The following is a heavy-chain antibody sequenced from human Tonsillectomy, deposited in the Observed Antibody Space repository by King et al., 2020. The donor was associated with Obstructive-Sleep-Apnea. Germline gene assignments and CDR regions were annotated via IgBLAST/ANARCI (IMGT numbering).Heavy chain of an antibody. Sequence: VQLVESGGGVVQPGRSLRLSCAASGFTFSTYAMHWFRQAPGNGLEWGAVISYDGVSKYYEDAVKGRFSFSRDNSKNTTYLEMNSLRPEDTAVYYCARDLKDFYGSGSYWGQGTLVTVSS. D-gene: IGHD3-10*01. CDR3: ARDLKDFYGSGSY. V-gene: IGHV3-30*04. J-gene: IGHJ4*02. CDR2: ISYDGVSK. CDR1: GFTFSTYA.